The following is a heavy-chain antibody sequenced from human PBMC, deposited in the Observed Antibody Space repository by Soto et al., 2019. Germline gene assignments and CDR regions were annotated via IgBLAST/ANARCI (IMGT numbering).Heavy chain of an antibody. J-gene: IGHJ6*02. CDR2: IYPGDSDT. D-gene: IGHD3-10*01. CDR3: ARLGISMVWGHYYYGMEV. Sequence: PGQFMKICFQVAGYSLTSYWIGGLRQIPGKGLEWMGIIYPGDSDTRYSPSFQGKVTISADKSISTAYLQWSSVKASDTAMYYCARLGISMVWGHYYYGMEVWGQGTTATVSS. CDR1: GYSLTSYW. V-gene: IGHV5-51*01.